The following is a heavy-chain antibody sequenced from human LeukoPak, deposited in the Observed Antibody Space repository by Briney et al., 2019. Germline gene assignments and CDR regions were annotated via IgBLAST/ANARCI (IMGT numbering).Heavy chain of an antibody. CDR1: GYSFTSYW. CDR3: ARHGDSSSWSYYFDY. J-gene: IGHJ4*02. CDR2: IYPGDSDT. V-gene: IGHV5-51*01. D-gene: IGHD6-13*01. Sequence: GESLKISCEGSGYSFTSYWIGWVRQMPGKGLEWMGIIYPGDSDTRYSPSFQGQVTISADKSISTAYLQWSSLKASDTAMYYCARHGDSSSWSYYFDYWGQGTLVTVSS.